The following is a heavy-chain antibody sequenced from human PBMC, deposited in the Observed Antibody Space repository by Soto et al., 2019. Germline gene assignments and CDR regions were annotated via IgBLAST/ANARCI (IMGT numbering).Heavy chain of an antibody. CDR2: VYNDGST. Sequence: QVQLQESGPGLVKASETLSLICSVSGGSVNTGSYYWSWIRQPPGGGLEFIGTVYNDGSTNFTPSLKSRVTFSLDASKNLFSMRLGSVTPADTAVYYCARIPTMLLAFDVWGQGTVVTVSS. D-gene: IGHD2-15*01. J-gene: IGHJ3*01. V-gene: IGHV4-61*03. CDR1: GGSVNTGSYY. CDR3: ARIPTMLLAFDV.